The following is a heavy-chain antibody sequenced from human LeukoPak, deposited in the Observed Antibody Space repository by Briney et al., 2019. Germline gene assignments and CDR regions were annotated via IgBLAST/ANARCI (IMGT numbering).Heavy chain of an antibody. V-gene: IGHV4-4*07. Sequence: SETLSLTCTVSGGSISSYYWSWIRQPAGKGLEWIGRIYTSGSTNYNPSLKSRVTMSVDTSKNQFSLKLSSVTAADAAVYYCARDEAAAGTVRFDPWGQGTLVTVSS. D-gene: IGHD6-13*01. CDR3: ARDEAAAGTVRFDP. CDR2: IYTSGST. J-gene: IGHJ5*02. CDR1: GGSISSYY.